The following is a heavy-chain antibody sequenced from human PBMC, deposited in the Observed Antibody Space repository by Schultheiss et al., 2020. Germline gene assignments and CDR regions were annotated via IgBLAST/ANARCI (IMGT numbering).Heavy chain of an antibody. Sequence: SATLSLTCTVSGGSISSSSYYWGWIRQPPGKGLEWIGSIYYSGSTYYNPSLKSRVTISVDTSKNQFSLKLSSVTAADTAVYYCARLTRGSGKTDPWGQGTLVTGSS. D-gene: IGHD4-23*01. CDR1: GGSISSSSYY. V-gene: IGHV4-39*01. J-gene: IGHJ5*02. CDR3: ARLTRGSGKTDP. CDR2: IYYSGST.